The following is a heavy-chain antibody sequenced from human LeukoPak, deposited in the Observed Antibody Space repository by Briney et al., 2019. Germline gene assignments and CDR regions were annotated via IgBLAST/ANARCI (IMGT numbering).Heavy chain of an antibody. CDR3: ARSPQGTATTANWLDL. V-gene: IGHV4-59*01. J-gene: IGHJ5*02. D-gene: IGHD4-17*01. Sequence: SETLSLTCTFSGDSFSSYYWTWIRQPPGMGLERIGHIVYSGTTNYNPSLKSRVTMLIDTSKNQSSLKLNSVTAADTAVYYCARSPQGTATTANWLDLWGQGTLVTVSS. CDR1: GDSFSSYY. CDR2: IVYSGTT.